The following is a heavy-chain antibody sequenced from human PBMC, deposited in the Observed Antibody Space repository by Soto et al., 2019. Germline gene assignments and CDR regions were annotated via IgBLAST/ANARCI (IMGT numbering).Heavy chain of an antibody. CDR2: IYYSGST. J-gene: IGHJ5*02. CDR1: VGSISSGGYY. V-gene: IGHV4-31*03. Sequence: PSETLSLTCTVSVGSISSGGYYWSWILQHPGKGLEWIGYIYYSGSTYYNPSLKSRVTISVDTSKNQFSLKLSSVTAADTAVYYCARVEGKTNWFDPWGQGTLVTVSS. CDR3: ARVEGKTNWFDP.